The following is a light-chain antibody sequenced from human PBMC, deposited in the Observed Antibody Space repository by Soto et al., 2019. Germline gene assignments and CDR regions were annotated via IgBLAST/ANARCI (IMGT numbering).Light chain of an antibody. CDR3: CSYADTYTVL. CDR1: SGDVGGYNY. J-gene: IGLJ2*01. Sequence: QSALTQPSSVSGSPGQSVTISCAGTSGDVGGYNYVSWYQQYPGKAPKLIIFDVNKRPSGVPARFSGSKSGNTACLTISGLQAEDEGDYYCCSYADTYTVLFGGGTKVTVL. CDR2: DVN. V-gene: IGLV2-11*01.